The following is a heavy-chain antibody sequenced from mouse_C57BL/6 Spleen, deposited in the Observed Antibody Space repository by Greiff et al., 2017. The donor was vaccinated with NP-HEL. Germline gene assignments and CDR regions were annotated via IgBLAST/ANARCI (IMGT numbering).Heavy chain of an antibody. V-gene: IGHV1-53*01. CDR2: INPSNGGT. D-gene: IGHD2-12*01. CDR1: GYTFTSYW. Sequence: VQLQQSGTELVKPGASVKLSCKASGYTFTSYWMHWVKQRPGQGLEWIGNINPSNGGTNYNEKFKSKATLTVDKSSSTAYMQLSSLTSEDSAVYYCARGLYGRGYFDYWGQGTTLTVSS. CDR3: ARGLYGRGYFDY. J-gene: IGHJ2*01.